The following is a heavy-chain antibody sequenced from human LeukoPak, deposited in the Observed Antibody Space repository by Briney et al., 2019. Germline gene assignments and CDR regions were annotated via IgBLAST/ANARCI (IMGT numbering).Heavy chain of an antibody. CDR1: GFTFSSYA. CDR2: ISGSGGNT. D-gene: IGHD6-19*01. V-gene: IGHV3-23*01. CDR3: ARERDSSGFETY. Sequence: GGSLRLSCAASGFTFSSYAMSWVRQAPGKGLEWVSTISGSGGNTYYADSVKGRFTISRDNSKNALYLQMNSLRAEDTAVYYCARERDSSGFETYWGQGTLVTVSS. J-gene: IGHJ4*02.